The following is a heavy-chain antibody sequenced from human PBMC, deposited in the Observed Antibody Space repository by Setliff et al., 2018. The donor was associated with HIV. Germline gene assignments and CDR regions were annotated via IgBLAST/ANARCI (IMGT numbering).Heavy chain of an antibody. CDR1: GYSIRDNFF. J-gene: IGHJ4*02. CDR2: IFYTGTT. CDR3: ARASSFFDTTGYFYDPSFDS. V-gene: IGHV4-38-2*01. D-gene: IGHD3-22*01. Sequence: SETLSLTCAVSGYSIRDNFFWGWVRQPPGKGLEWIGSIFYTGTTYYNPSLKRRVTISADTSKNRFSLRLRSVTAADTALYYCARASSFFDTTGYFYDPSFDSWGQGTLVTVSS.